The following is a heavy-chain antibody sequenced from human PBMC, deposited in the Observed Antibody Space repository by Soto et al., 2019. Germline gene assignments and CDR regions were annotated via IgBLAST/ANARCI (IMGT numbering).Heavy chain of an antibody. D-gene: IGHD1-26*01. Sequence: VPVKGSSKDFWNTLTNSAMDLVRQAPGQRLEWMGWINAGNGNTKYSQKFQGRVTITRDTSASTAYMEVSSLRSEDTAVYYCARGASPLIDYWGQGTLVTVSS. J-gene: IGHJ4*02. CDR1: WNTLTNSA. V-gene: IGHV1-3*01. CDR3: ARGASPLIDY. CDR2: INAGNGNT.